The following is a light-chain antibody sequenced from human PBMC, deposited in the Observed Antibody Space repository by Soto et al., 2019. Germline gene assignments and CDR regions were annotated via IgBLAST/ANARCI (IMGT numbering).Light chain of an antibody. Sequence: QSALTQPPSASGSPGQSVTISCTGTSSDVGGYNYVSWYQLHPGKVPKLMIYEVSKRPSGVPDRFSGSKSGNTASLTVSGLQAEDEADYYCSSYVGSNNFARVFGGGTKLIVL. CDR3: SSYVGSNNFARV. V-gene: IGLV2-8*01. J-gene: IGLJ2*01. CDR1: SSDVGGYNY. CDR2: EVS.